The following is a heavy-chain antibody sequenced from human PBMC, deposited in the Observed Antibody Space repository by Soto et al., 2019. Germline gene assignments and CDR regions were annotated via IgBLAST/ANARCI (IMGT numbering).Heavy chain of an antibody. Sequence: QVQLVQSGAEVKKPGASVKVSCKSSGYTFSMSGISWVRQAPGQGLEWMGWISGYNGNTNYEQKFPARVTXTXXXYXXTAFMELRSRMSYDTAVYYCAREGPRPYYYYGMDVWGQGTTVTVSS. CDR1: GYTFSMSG. CDR2: ISGYNGNT. J-gene: IGHJ6*02. V-gene: IGHV1-18*01. CDR3: AREGPRPYYYYGMDV.